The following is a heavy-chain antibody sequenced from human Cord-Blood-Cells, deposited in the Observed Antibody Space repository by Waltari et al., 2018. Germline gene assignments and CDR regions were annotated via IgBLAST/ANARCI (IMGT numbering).Heavy chain of an antibody. CDR1: GGSISSSSYY. D-gene: IGHD3-3*01. CDR2: IYYSGIT. Sequence: QLQLQESGPGLVKPSETLSLTCTVSGGSISSSSYYWGWIRQPPGKGLEWIGSIYYSGITYYNPSLKIRVTISVDTSKNQFSLKLSSVTAADTAVYYCARPYDFWRAGNAFDIWGQGTMVTVSS. CDR3: ARPYDFWRAGNAFDI. V-gene: IGHV4-39*01. J-gene: IGHJ3*02.